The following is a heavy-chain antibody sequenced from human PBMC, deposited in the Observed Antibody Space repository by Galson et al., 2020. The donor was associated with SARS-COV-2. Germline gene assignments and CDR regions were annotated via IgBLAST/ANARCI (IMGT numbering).Heavy chain of an antibody. D-gene: IGHD2-2*01. CDR2: IYYSGST. CDR3: ARPHGGGDCSSTSCYAPLDP. Sequence: SETLSLTCTVSGGSISSSSYYWGWIRQPPGKGLEWIGSIYYSGSTYYNPSLKSRVTISVDTSKNQFSLKLSSVTAADTAVYYCARPHGGGDCSSTSCYAPLDPWGQGTLVTVSS. V-gene: IGHV4-39*01. J-gene: IGHJ5*02. CDR1: GGSISSSSYY.